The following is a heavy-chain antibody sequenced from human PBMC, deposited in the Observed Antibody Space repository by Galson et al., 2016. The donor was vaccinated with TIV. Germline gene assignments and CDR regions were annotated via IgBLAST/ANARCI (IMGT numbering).Heavy chain of an antibody. V-gene: IGHV3-30*02. Sequence: SLRLSCAASGFTFSSFGMHWVRQAPGKGLEWVALIRYDGSRRYYADSVKGRFTISRDDSKNTLYLQMNGLRRDDSAVYYRARGVVAHTYYAYGMDVWGQGTTVTVSS. CDR3: ARGVVAHTYYAYGMDV. D-gene: IGHD2-15*01. J-gene: IGHJ6*02. CDR1: GFTFSSFG. CDR2: IRYDGSRR.